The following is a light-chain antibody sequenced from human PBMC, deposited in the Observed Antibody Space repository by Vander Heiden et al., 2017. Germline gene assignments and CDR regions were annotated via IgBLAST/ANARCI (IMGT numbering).Light chain of an antibody. J-gene: IGKJ1*01. CDR2: AAS. Sequence: DIQMTQSPSSLSASVGDRVTITCRASQSIRSYLNWYQQKPGKAPKLLIYAASSLQSGVPSRFSGSGSGTDFTLTISRLQPEDFATYYCQQSDSTLWTFGQGTKVEI. V-gene: IGKV1-39*01. CDR3: QQSDSTLWT. CDR1: QSIRSY.